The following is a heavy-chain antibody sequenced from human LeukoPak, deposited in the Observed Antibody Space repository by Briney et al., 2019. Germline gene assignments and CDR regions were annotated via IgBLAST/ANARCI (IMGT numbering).Heavy chain of an antibody. V-gene: IGHV1-2*02. J-gene: IGHJ4*02. D-gene: IGHD3-22*01. CDR2: INPNSGGT. Sequence: ASVKVSCKASGYTFTGYYMHWVRQAPGQGLEWMGWINPNSGGTNYAQKFQGRVTMTRDTSISTAYMELSRLRSDDTAVYYCARDLYYYDSSGYVVYWGQGTLVTVSS. CDR3: ARDLYYYDSSGYVVY. CDR1: GYTFTGYY.